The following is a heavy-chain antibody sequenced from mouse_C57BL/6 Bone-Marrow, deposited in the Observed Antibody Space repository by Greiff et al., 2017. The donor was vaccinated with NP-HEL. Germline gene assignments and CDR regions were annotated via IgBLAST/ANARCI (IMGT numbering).Heavy chain of an antibody. J-gene: IGHJ2*01. V-gene: IGHV1-76*01. CDR2: IYPGSGNT. D-gene: IGHD1-1*01. Sequence: QVTLKVSGAELVRPGASVKLSCKASGYTFTDYYINWVKQRPGQGLEWIARIYPGSGNTYYNEKFKGKATLTAEKSSSTAYMQLSSLTSEDSAVYFCARENYYGSSVFDYWGQGTTLTVSS. CDR3: ARENYYGSSVFDY. CDR1: GYTFTDYY.